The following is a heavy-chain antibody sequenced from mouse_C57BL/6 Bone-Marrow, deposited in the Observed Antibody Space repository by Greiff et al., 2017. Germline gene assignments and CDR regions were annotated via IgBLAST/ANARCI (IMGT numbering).Heavy chain of an antibody. CDR3: TRGPLNYYGHYAMDY. J-gene: IGHJ4*01. D-gene: IGHD1-1*01. CDR2: IYPETGGT. Sequence: QVQLQQSGAELVRPGASVTLSCKASGYTFTDYEMHWVKQTPVHGLEWIGAIYPETGGTAYNQKFKGKAILTADKSSSTAYMELRSLTSEDSAVYCCTRGPLNYYGHYAMDYWGQGTSVTVSS. CDR1: GYTFTDYE. V-gene: IGHV1-15*01.